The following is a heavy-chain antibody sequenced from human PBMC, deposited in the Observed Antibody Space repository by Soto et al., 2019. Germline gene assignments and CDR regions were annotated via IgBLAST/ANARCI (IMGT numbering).Heavy chain of an antibody. CDR3: AKGGSSWTEWFDP. D-gene: IGHD6-13*01. CDR1: GYPLTAKY. V-gene: IGHV1-2*02. CDR2: INPSSGGT. J-gene: IGHJ5*02. Sequence: QVQLVQSGAEVKKPGASVKVSCKASGYPLTAKYVHWVRQAPGQGLEWMGWINPSSGGTKEAQKFRGRVTMTRDTSISAAYMELSRLTSDDTAVYYCAKGGSSWTEWFDPWGQGTLVTVSS.